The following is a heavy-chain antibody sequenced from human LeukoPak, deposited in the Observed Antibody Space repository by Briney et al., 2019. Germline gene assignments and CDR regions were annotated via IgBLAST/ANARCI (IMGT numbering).Heavy chain of an antibody. CDR2: INHSGST. CDR1: GGSFSGYY. CDR3: ARRRDYYDSSGYYYYFDY. D-gene: IGHD3-22*01. Sequence: RASETLSLTCAVYGGSFSGYYWSWIRQPPGKGLEWIGEINHSGSTNYNPSLKSRVTISVDTSKNQFSLKLSSVTAADTAVYYCARRRDYYDSSGYYYYFDYWGQGTLVTVSS. V-gene: IGHV4-34*01. J-gene: IGHJ4*02.